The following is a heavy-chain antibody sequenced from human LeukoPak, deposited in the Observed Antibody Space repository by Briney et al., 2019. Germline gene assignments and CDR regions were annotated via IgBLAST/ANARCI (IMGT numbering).Heavy chain of an antibody. V-gene: IGHV4-38-2*01. CDR3: ARHPDPYSSVDY. CDR1: GYSISSGYY. Sequence: SETLYLTCAVSGYSISSGYYWGWIRQPPGKGLEWIGSIYHSGSTYYNPSLKSRVTISVDTSKNQFSLKLSSVTAADTAVYYCARHPDPYSSVDYWGQGTLVTVSS. J-gene: IGHJ4*02. CDR2: IYHSGST. D-gene: IGHD6-19*01.